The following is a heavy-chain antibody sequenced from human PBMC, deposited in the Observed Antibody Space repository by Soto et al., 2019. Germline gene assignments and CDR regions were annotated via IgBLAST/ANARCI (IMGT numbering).Heavy chain of an antibody. J-gene: IGHJ4*02. V-gene: IGHV4-39*01. D-gene: IGHD1-26*01. CDR1: GGSISSSSYY. CDR2: IYYSGST. Sequence: SETLSLTCTVSGGSISSSSYYWGWIRQPPGKGLEWIGSIYYSGSTYYNPSLKSRVTISVDTSKNQFSLKLSSVTAADTAVYYCARRVVGATFRFFDYWGQGTLVTVSS. CDR3: ARRVVGATFRFFDY.